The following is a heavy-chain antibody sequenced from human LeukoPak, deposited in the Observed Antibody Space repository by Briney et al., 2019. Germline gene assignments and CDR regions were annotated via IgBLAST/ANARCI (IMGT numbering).Heavy chain of an antibody. CDR3: AKGRTIVLMGYAGYYFDY. D-gene: IGHD2-8*01. Sequence: PGGSLRLSCAVSGLTFSDYSMTWVRQAPGKGLFWVSGISVGGGSTYYADSVKGRFTISRDNSKNTLYLQMNSLRAEDTAVYYCAKGRTIVLMGYAGYYFDYWGQGTLVTVSS. CDR1: GLTFSDYS. J-gene: IGHJ4*02. CDR2: ISVGGGST. V-gene: IGHV3-23*01.